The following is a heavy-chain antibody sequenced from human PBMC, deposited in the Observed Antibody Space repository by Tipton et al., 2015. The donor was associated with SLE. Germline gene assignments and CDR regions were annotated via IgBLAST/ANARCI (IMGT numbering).Heavy chain of an antibody. CDR1: GGSISSSSYY. D-gene: IGHD6-13*01. J-gene: IGHJ5*02. Sequence: TLSLTCTVSGGSISSSSYYWGWIRQPPGKGLEWIGSIYYSGSTYYNPSLKSRVTISVDTSKNQFSLKLSSVTAADTAVYYCARDLGLYSSSWYEGFDPWGQGTLVTVSS. V-gene: IGHV4-39*07. CDR2: IYYSGST. CDR3: ARDLGLYSSSWYEGFDP.